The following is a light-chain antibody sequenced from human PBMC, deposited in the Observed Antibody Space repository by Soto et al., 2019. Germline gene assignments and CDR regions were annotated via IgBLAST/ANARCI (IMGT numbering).Light chain of an antibody. CDR3: QSYDSSLSGSRV. CDR2: GNS. V-gene: IGLV1-40*01. Sequence: QSVLTQPPSVSGAPGQRVTISCTGSSSNIGAGYDVHWYQQLPGTAPKLLIYGNSNRPSGVPDRFSGSKSGTSASLALTGLQAEDEADYYCQSYDSSLSGSRVFGTGTKATVL. CDR1: SSNIGAGYD. J-gene: IGLJ1*01.